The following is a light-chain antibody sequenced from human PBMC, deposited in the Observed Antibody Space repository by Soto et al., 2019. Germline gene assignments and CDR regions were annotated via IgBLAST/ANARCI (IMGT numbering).Light chain of an antibody. V-gene: IGLV2-8*01. Sequence: QSALTQPPSASGSPGQSVTISCTGTSSDVGGYNYVSWYQQHPGKAPKLMIYEVSKRPSGVPDRCSGSKSGNTASLTVSGLQAEDEADYYCTSYVGSNNFYVFGTGTKLTVL. J-gene: IGLJ1*01. CDR3: TSYVGSNNFYV. CDR1: SSDVGGYNY. CDR2: EVS.